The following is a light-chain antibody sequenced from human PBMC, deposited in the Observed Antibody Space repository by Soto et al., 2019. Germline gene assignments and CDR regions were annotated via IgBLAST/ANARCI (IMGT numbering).Light chain of an antibody. CDR2: AAS. CDR1: QGISSY. J-gene: IGKJ5*01. V-gene: IGKV1-9*01. CDR3: QQRYRWPPIT. Sequence: IQLTQSPSCLSASVGDRVTMSCRASQGISSYLAWYQQKPGKAPKLLIYAASTLQSGVPSRFSGSGSGTEFTLTISGLQPDDFAVYYCQQRYRWPPITFGQGTRLEI.